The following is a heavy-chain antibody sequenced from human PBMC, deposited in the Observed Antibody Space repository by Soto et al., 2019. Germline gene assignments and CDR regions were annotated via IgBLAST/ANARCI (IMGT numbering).Heavy chain of an antibody. D-gene: IGHD4-17*01. CDR2: IYYSGST. J-gene: IGHJ4*02. Sequence: QVQLQESGPGLVKPSETLSLTCTVSGGSISSYYWSWIRQPPGKGLEWIGYIYYSGSTNYNPSLKSRVTISVDTSKNQFSLKLSSVTAADTAVYYCASRDYGGLYFDYWGQGTLVTVSS. CDR3: ASRDYGGLYFDY. CDR1: GGSISSYY. V-gene: IGHV4-59*01.